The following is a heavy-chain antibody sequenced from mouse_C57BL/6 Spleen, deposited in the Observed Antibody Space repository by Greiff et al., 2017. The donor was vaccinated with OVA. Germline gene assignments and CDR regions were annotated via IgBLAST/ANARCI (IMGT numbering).Heavy chain of an antibody. CDR1: GYAFSSSW. V-gene: IGHV1-82*01. CDR3: ARSSPLRVDY. CDR2: IYPGDGDT. Sequence: VQLQQSGPELVKPGASVKISCKASGYAFSSSWMNWVKQRPGKGLEWIGRIYPGDGDTNYNGKFKGKATLTADKSSSTAYMQLSSLTSEDSAVYFCARSSPLRVDYWGQGTTLTVSS. D-gene: IGHD1-1*01. J-gene: IGHJ2*01.